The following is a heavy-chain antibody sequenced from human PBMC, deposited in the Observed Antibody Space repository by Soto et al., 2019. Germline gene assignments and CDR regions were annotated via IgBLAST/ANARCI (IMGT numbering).Heavy chain of an antibody. Sequence: DSVKVYCKTSGYTFTSYGISWVRQAPGQGLEWMGWISAYNGNTNYAQKLQGRVTMTTDTSTSTAYMELRSLRSDDTAVYYCARDPSRVVAGYYYYGMDVWGQGTTVTVSS. D-gene: IGHD2-2*01. CDR3: ARDPSRVVAGYYYYGMDV. V-gene: IGHV1-18*01. J-gene: IGHJ6*02. CDR1: GYTFTSYG. CDR2: ISAYNGNT.